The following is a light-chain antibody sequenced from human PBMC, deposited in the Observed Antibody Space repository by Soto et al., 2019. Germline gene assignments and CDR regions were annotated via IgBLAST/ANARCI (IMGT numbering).Light chain of an antibody. CDR2: GAF. CDR1: PSVTNF. J-gene: IGKJ5*01. Sequence: PGERATLSCRASPSVTNFLAWYQQKPGQAPRLLIYGAFNRATGIPARFSGSGSGTEFSFTVTSLQSEDFAVYYCQQYDQWPITFGQGTRLEIK. CDR3: QQYDQWPIT. V-gene: IGKV3D-15*01.